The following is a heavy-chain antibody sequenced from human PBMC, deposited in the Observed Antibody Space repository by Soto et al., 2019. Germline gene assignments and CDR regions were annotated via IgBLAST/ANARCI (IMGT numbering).Heavy chain of an antibody. Sequence: GGSLRLSCAASGFTFSSYSMNWVRQAPGKGLEWVSSISSSSTYIYYADSVKGRFTISRDNAKNSLYLQMNSLRAGDTAVYYCARDSYYDANYYGMDVWGQGTTVTVSS. CDR3: ARDSYYDANYYGMDV. J-gene: IGHJ6*02. V-gene: IGHV3-21*01. CDR2: ISSSSTYI. CDR1: GFTFSSYS. D-gene: IGHD3-22*01.